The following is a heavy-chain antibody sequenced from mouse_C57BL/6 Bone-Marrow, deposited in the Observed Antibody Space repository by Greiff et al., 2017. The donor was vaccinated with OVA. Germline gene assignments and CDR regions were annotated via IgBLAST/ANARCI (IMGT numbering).Heavy chain of an antibody. CDR1: GYTFTSYD. CDR2: IYPRDGST. V-gene: IGHV1-85*01. Sequence: VQRVESGPELVKPGASVKLSCKASGYTFTSYDINWVKQRPGQGLEWIGWIYPRDGSTKYNVKFKGKATLTVDTSSSTAYMELHSLTSEDSAVYFCARGEDYYGSSYQGFAYWGQGTLVTVSA. CDR3: ARGEDYYGSSYQGFAY. D-gene: IGHD1-1*01. J-gene: IGHJ3*01.